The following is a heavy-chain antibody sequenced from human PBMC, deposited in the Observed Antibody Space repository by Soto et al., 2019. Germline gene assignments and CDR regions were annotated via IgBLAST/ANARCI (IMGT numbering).Heavy chain of an antibody. Sequence: PLETHFLTCTFSGGSSISLHWYWIRQPPGKGLEWIAYIHYSGSTNYNPSLESRVTISVDTSKNQFSLKLSSVTAADTAVYYCARSMDVTLTVVDRDEYFDSWGQGTLVTVSS. CDR1: GGSSISLH. V-gene: IGHV4-59*01. CDR3: ARSMDVTLTVVDRDEYFDS. D-gene: IGHD3-22*01. CDR2: IHYSGST. J-gene: IGHJ4*02.